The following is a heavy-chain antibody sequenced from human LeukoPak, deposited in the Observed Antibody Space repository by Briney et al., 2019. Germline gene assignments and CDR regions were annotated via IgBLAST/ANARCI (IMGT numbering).Heavy chain of an antibody. CDR3: ASTTVTTPFDY. J-gene: IGHJ4*02. D-gene: IGHD4-11*01. CDR1: GGSISSSSYY. CDR2: IYYSGCT. V-gene: IGHV4-39*01. Sequence: SETLSLTCTVSGGSISSSSYYWGWIRQPPGKGLEWIGSIYYSGCTYYNPSLKSRVTISVDTSKNQFSLKLSSVTAADTAVYYCASTTVTTPFDYWGQGTLVTVSS.